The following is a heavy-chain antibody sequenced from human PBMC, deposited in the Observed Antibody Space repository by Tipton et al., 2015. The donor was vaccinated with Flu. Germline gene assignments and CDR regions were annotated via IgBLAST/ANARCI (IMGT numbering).Heavy chain of an antibody. CDR3: ARRVYSNYVSDPKSWFDP. CDR2: IHRSGNA. Sequence: TLSLTCSVSGDSIGSPYYWGWIRKPPGGGLEWIGNIHRSGNAYYNPSLKSRVTFSVDTSKNQFSLKLRSVTAADTAVYYCARRVYSNYVSDPKSWFDPWGQGILVTVSS. CDR1: GDSIGSPYY. D-gene: IGHD4-11*01. V-gene: IGHV4-38-2*01. J-gene: IGHJ5*02.